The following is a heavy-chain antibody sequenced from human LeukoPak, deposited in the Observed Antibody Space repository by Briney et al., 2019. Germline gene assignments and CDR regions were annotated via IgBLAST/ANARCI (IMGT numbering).Heavy chain of an antibody. CDR2: INPSGGST. V-gene: IGHV1-46*01. Sequence: ASVKVSCKASGYTFTSYYMHWVRQAPGQGLEWMGIINPSGGSTSYAQKFQGRVTITADESTSTAYMELSSLRSEDTAVYYCASLEGYCSSTSCLTPFDYWGQGTLVTVSS. J-gene: IGHJ4*02. D-gene: IGHD2-2*01. CDR1: GYTFTSYY. CDR3: ASLEGYCSSTSCLTPFDY.